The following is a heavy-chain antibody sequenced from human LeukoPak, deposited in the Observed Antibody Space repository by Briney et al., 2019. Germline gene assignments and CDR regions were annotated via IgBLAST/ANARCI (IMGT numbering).Heavy chain of an antibody. CDR3: ARDPRVRYCSGGSCLPGDY. CDR2: ISAYNGNT. CDR1: GYTFTSYG. V-gene: IGHV1-18*01. Sequence: ASVKVSCKASGYTFTSYGISAVRQAPGQGLEGMGWISAYNGNTNYAQKLQGRVTMTTDTSTSTAYMELRSLRSDDTAVYYCARDPRVRYCSGGSCLPGDYWGQGTLVTVSS. D-gene: IGHD2-15*01. J-gene: IGHJ4*02.